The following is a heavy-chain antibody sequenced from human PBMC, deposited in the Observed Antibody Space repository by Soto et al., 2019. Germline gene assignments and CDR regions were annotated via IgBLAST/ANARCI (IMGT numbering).Heavy chain of an antibody. J-gene: IGHJ4*02. Sequence: GASVKVSCKASGYTFTSYAMHWVRQAPGQRLEWMGRINSGNGNTKYSQKFQGRVTISRDTSASTTYMELSSLRYEDTAVYYCARLNDYGDYYFDYWGQGTLVTVSS. CDR3: ARLNDYGDYYFDY. D-gene: IGHD4-17*01. V-gene: IGHV1-3*01. CDR1: GYTFTSYA. CDR2: INSGNGNT.